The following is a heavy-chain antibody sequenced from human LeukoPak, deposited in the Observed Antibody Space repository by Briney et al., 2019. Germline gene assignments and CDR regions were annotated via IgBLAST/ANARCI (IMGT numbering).Heavy chain of an antibody. Sequence: SETLSLTCTVSGGSISSYYWSWIRQPPGKGLEWIGYIYYSGSTNYNPSLKSRVTISVDTSKNQFSLRLRSVTAADTAVYYCARDRGLHLFDYWGQGTLVTVSS. CDR3: ARDRGLHLFDY. V-gene: IGHV4-59*12. J-gene: IGHJ4*02. CDR2: IYYSGST. CDR1: GGSISSYY. D-gene: IGHD4-11*01.